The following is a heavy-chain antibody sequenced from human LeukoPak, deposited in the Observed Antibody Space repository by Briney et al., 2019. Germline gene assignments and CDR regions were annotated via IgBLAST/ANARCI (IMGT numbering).Heavy chain of an antibody. D-gene: IGHD3-9*01. CDR1: GYTFTSYG. V-gene: IGHV1-69*05. Sequence: GASVKVSCKASGYTFTSYGISWVRQAPGQGLEWMGGIIPIFGTANYAQKFQGRVTITTDESTSTAYMELSSLRSEDTAVYYCAREGLRYFDWLLGAFDIWGQGTMVTVSS. CDR3: AREGLRYFDWLLGAFDI. CDR2: IIPIFGTA. J-gene: IGHJ3*02.